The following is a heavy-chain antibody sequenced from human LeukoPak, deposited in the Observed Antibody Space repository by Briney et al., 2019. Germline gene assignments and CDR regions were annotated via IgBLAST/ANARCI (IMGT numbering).Heavy chain of an antibody. J-gene: IGHJ4*02. CDR1: GGSISTYY. CDR3: ARVLSTYYYDSSGYYLSYYFDY. D-gene: IGHD3-22*01. Sequence: SETLSLTCTVSGGSISTYYWSWIRQPPGKGLEWIGRIYTSGSTNYNPSLKSRVTMSVDTSKNQFSLKLSSVTAADTAVYYCARVLSTYYYDSSGYYLSYYFDYWGQGTLVTVSS. CDR2: IYTSGST. V-gene: IGHV4-4*07.